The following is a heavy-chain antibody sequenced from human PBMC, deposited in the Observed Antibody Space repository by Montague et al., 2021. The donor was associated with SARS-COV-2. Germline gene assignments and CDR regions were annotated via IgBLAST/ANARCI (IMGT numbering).Heavy chain of an antibody. D-gene: IGHD6-13*01. Sequence: ENSTTFADSVKGRFTTSRDNAKATLYLQMNSLRVEDTAVYYCAINVASAAPGAFDIWGQGTMVTVSS. CDR2: ENST. CDR3: AINVASAAPGAFDI. V-gene: IGHV3-74*01. J-gene: IGHJ3*02.